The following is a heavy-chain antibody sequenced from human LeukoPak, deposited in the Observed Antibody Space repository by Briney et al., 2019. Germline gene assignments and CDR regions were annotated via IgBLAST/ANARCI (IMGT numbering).Heavy chain of an antibody. V-gene: IGHV3-11*04. Sequence: GGSLRLSCAASGFTFSDYYMSWIRQAPGKGLEWVSYISSSGSTIYYADSVKGRFTISRDNAKNSLYLQLNGLRAEDTAVYYCARIYGYCSSASCYYYYYMDVWGKGTTVTVSS. CDR2: ISSSGSTI. CDR3: ARIYGYCSSASCYYYYYMDV. J-gene: IGHJ6*03. D-gene: IGHD2-2*01. CDR1: GFTFSDYY.